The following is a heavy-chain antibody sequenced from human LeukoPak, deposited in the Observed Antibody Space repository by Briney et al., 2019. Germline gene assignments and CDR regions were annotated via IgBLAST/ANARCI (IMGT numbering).Heavy chain of an antibody. Sequence: GGSLRLSCAGSGFTFSSYAMTWVRQAPGKGLEWVSAITSGGSIYYADSVKGRFTISRDNSKNTLYLQMNSLRVEDTALYYCAKSRYSSGWYGDDYWGQGTLVTVSS. CDR3: AKSRYSSGWYGDDY. J-gene: IGHJ4*02. CDR1: GFTFSSYA. V-gene: IGHV3-23*01. CDR2: ITSGGSI. D-gene: IGHD6-19*01.